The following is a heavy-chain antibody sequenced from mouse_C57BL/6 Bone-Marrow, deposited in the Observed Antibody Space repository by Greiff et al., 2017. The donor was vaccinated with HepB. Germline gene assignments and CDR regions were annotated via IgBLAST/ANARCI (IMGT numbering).Heavy chain of an antibody. Sequence: QVQLQQPGAELVKPGASVKMSCKASGYTFTSYWITWVKQRPGQGLEWIGDIYPGSGSTNYNEKFKSKATLTVDTSSSTAYMQLSSLTSEDSAVYYCARARGNYLPWFAYWGQGTLVTVSA. CDR3: ARARGNYLPWFAY. V-gene: IGHV1-55*01. J-gene: IGHJ3*01. CDR2: IYPGSGST. D-gene: IGHD2-1*01. CDR1: GYTFTSYW.